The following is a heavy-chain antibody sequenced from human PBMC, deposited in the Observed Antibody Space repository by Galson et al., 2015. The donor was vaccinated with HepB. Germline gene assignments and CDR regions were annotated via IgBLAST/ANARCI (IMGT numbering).Heavy chain of an antibody. CDR2: ILYDGSNK. CDR1: GFTFSSYT. D-gene: IGHD6-6*01. J-gene: IGHJ6*02. CDR3: VSGHSNSLDV. Sequence: SLRLSCAASGFTFSSYTMYWVRQAPGKGLEWVAIILYDGSNKYYADSVKGRFTISRDNSKKTLYLQMSSLRIEDTAVYFCVSGHSNSLDVWGQGTTITVSS. V-gene: IGHV3-30-3*01.